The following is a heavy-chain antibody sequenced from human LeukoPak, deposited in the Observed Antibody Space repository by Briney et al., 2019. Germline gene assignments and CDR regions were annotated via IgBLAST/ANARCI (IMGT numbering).Heavy chain of an antibody. Sequence: ASVKVSCKASGYTFTSYGISWVRQAPGQGLEWMGWISAYNGNTNYAQKLQGRVTMTTDTSTSTAYMELRSLRSDDTAVYYCARDIWDFVNWMGNDAFDIWGQGTMVTVSS. CDR3: ARDIWDFVNWMGNDAFDI. J-gene: IGHJ3*02. CDR2: ISAYNGNT. CDR1: GYTFTSYG. D-gene: IGHD1-1*01. V-gene: IGHV1-18*01.